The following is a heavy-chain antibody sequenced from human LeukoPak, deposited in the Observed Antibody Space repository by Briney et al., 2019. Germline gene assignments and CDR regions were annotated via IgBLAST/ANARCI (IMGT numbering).Heavy chain of an antibody. CDR1: GFTFTNYG. J-gene: IGHJ6*03. CDR2: ISSSGNSI. D-gene: IGHD2-8*01. Sequence: GGSLRLSCAASGFTFTNYGMNWVRQAPGKGLEWVSYISSSGNSIYYADSVKGRFTVSRDNAKNSLYLQMNSLRAEDTAAYYCARLPFCTNGICYIRYYMDVWGKGTTVTVSS. V-gene: IGHV3-48*03. CDR3: ARLPFCTNGICYIRYYMDV.